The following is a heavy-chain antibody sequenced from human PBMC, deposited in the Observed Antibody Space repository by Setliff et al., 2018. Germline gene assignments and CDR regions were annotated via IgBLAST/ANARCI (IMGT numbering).Heavy chain of an antibody. CDR3: VREGYSEYFQD. Sequence: SETLSLTCAASGGTFSDYYWTWIRQHPDKGLEWIGEINHSGSSNYNPSLKSRVTISVDTSKNQLSLTLSSVTAADTAVYYCVREGYSEYFQDWGRGTLVTVSS. CDR1: GGTFSDYY. D-gene: IGHD1-1*01. V-gene: IGHV4-34*08. CDR2: INHSGSS. J-gene: IGHJ1*01.